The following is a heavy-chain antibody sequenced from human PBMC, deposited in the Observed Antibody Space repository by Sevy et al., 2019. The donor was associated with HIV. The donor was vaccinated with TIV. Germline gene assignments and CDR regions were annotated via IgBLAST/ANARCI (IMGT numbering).Heavy chain of an antibody. Sequence: GGSLRLSCAASGFTFSNALMSWVRQAPGKGLEWVGRIKSKTDGGKTEYAAPVKGKFTISGDDSKNTLYLQMNSLKIEDTAVYYCTTHPDYWGQGTLVTVSS. J-gene: IGHJ4*02. CDR3: TTHPDY. CDR1: GFTFSNAL. CDR2: IKSKTDGGKT. V-gene: IGHV3-15*01.